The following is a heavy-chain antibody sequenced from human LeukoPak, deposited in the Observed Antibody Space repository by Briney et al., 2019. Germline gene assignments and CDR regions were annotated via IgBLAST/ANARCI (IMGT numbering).Heavy chain of an antibody. D-gene: IGHD1-14*01. CDR1: GGSISTYY. V-gene: IGHV4-59*01. CDR2: IYYSGSA. Sequence: PSETLSLTCTVSGGSISTYYRSWIRQPPGKGLEWIGYIYYSGSANYNPSLKSRVTISVDTSKNQFSLKLSSVTAADTAVYYCAGGTTFWYGKYDYWGQETLVTVSS. CDR3: AGGTTFWYGKYDY. J-gene: IGHJ4*02.